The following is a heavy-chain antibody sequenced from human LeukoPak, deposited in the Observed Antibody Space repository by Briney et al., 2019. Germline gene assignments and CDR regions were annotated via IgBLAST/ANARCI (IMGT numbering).Heavy chain of an antibody. V-gene: IGHV3-30*19. CDR1: GFTFSSNG. J-gene: IGHJ4*02. CDR3: ARDFTGKYCIDY. CDR2: ISDDGTRK. Sequence: GGSLRLSCAASGFTFSSNGMHWVRQAPGKGLEWVTYISDDGTRKYYADSVQGRFSASRDSSKNTVDLQMNSLRVEDTAVYICARDFTGKYCIDYWGQGTLVTVSS. D-gene: IGHD3-9*01.